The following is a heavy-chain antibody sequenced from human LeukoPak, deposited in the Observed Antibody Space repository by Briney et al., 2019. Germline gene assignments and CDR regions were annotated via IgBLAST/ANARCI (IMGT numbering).Heavy chain of an antibody. Sequence: GASVKVSCKASGGTFSSYAISWVRQAPGQGLEWMGGIIPIFGTANYAQKFQGRVTITTDESTSTACMELSSLRSEGTAVYYYARQGYSNVGYYYYLDVWGKGTTVSVSS. J-gene: IGHJ6*03. CDR3: ARQGYSNVGYYYYLDV. D-gene: IGHD4-11*01. V-gene: IGHV1-69*05. CDR2: IIPIFGTA. CDR1: GGTFSSYA.